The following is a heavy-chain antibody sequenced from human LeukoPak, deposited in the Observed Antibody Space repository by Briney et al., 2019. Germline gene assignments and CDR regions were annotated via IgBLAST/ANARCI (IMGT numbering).Heavy chain of an antibody. CDR3: ARAVGPFDY. CDR2: INRDGTEK. J-gene: IGHJ4*02. V-gene: IGHV3-7*05. D-gene: IGHD3-16*01. CDR1: GFNFSDSR. Sequence: GGSLRLSCATSGFNFSDSRMTWVRQAPGKGLQWVANINRDGTEKHFLDSVEGRFIISRDNSKDTLYLQMNSLRVEDTAVYYCARAVGPFDYWGQGTLVTVSS.